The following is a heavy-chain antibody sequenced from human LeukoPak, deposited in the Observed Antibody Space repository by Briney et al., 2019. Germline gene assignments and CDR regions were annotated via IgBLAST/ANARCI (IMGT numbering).Heavy chain of an antibody. CDR3: AKGGYSGSKHPADY. D-gene: IGHD1-26*01. V-gene: IGHV3-23*01. CDR2: ISGSGGST. J-gene: IGHJ4*02. Sequence: GGSLRLSCAASGFTFSSYSMNWVRQAPGKGLEWVSAISGSGGSTYYADSVKGRFTISRDNSKNTLYLQMNSLRAEDTAVYYCAKGGYSGSKHPADYWGQGTLVTVSS. CDR1: GFTFSSYS.